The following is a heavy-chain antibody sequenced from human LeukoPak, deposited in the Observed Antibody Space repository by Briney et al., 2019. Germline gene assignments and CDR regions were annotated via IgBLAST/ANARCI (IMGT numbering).Heavy chain of an antibody. CDR2: ISYDGSNK. CDR1: GFTFSSYG. V-gene: IGHV3-30*03. CDR3: ARGGYGSHYYYYYYMDV. J-gene: IGHJ6*03. Sequence: PGGSLRLSCAASGFTFSSYGMHWVRQAPGKGLEWVAVISYDGSNKYYADSVKGRFTISRDNAKNTLYLQMISLRAEDTAVYYCARGGYGSHYYYYYYMDVWGKGTTVTVSS. D-gene: IGHD5-18*01.